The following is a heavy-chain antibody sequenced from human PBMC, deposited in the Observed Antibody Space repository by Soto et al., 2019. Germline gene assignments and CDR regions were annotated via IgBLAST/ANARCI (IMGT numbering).Heavy chain of an antibody. CDR3: AIGEYDFWSGYPNDY. V-gene: IGHV3-30-3*01. Sequence: GGSLRLSCAASGFTFSSYAMHWVRQAPGKGLEWVAVISYDGSNKYYADSVKGRFTISRDNSKNTLYLQMNSLRAEDTAVYYCAIGEYDFWSGYPNDYWGQGTLVTVSS. CDR2: ISYDGSNK. CDR1: GFTFSSYA. J-gene: IGHJ4*02. D-gene: IGHD3-3*01.